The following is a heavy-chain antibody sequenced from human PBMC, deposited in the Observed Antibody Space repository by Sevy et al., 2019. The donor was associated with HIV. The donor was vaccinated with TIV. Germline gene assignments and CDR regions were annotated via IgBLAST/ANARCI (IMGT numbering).Heavy chain of an antibody. J-gene: IGHJ4*02. CDR3: ARGSTSWYDY. CDR2: MSPYNGNK. D-gene: IGHD2-8*01. CDR1: GYTFTTYN. Sequence: ASVKVSCKASGYTFTTYNIVWVRQAPGQGLEWLAWMSPYNGNKNYAQRVQGRVTMTTDTFTDTALLELRSLEFDATATYYCARGSTSWYDYWGQGTLVTVSS. V-gene: IGHV1-18*01.